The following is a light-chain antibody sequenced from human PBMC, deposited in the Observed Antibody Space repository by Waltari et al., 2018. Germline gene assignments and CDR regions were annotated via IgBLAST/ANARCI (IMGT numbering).Light chain of an antibody. CDR1: SLRSYY. CDR3: NSRDSSGNPYV. CDR2: GKN. V-gene: IGLV3-19*01. J-gene: IGLJ1*01. Sequence: SSELTQDPAVSVALGQTVRITCQGDSLRSYYASWYQQKPGQAPVLVIYGKNNRPSGFPDRFSGSSSGNTASLTITGAQAEDEADYYCNSRDSSGNPYVFGTGTKVTVL.